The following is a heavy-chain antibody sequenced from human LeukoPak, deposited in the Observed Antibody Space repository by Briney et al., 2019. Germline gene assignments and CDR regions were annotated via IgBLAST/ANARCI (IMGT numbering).Heavy chain of an antibody. CDR3: ARGLHRSRRVSNLFDP. CDR1: GGCLSGDY. J-gene: IGHJ5*02. CDR2: INHSGNT. V-gene: IGHV4-34*01. Sequence: SETLSLTCAVYGGCLSGDYWSWIRQPPGKGLEWIGEINHSGNTNYNPSLKSRVTISVDTSKNQFSLKLSSVTAADTAVYYCARGLHRSRRVSNLFDPWGQGTLVTVSS.